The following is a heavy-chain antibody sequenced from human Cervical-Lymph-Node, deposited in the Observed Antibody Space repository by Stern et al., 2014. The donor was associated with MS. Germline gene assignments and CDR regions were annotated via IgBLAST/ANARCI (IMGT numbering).Heavy chain of an antibody. V-gene: IGHV4-4*02. CDR3: VRRGGQQLVHFDY. J-gene: IGHJ4*01. D-gene: IGHD6-13*01. CDR2: IGQWGHS. CDR1: GGSISNRNW. Sequence: QLQLQESGPGLVKPSGTLSLTCAVSGGSISNRNWWSWVRQSPGKGLEWIGEIGQWGHSTYNTSLKSRVNMSVDKSNNQLSLKLSSVTAADTAVYYCVRRGGQQLVHFDYWGQGIQVIVSS.